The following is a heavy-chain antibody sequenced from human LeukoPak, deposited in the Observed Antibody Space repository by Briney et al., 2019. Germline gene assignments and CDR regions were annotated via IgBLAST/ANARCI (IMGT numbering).Heavy chain of an antibody. CDR2: ISGSGGST. D-gene: IGHD4-23*01. CDR3: ANNYYGGNSLDY. V-gene: IGHV3-23*01. Sequence: AGGSLRLSCAASGFTFSSYAMSWVRQAPGKGLEWVSAISGSGGSTYYADSVKGRFTISGDNSKNTLYLQMNSLRAEDTAVYYCANNYYGGNSLDYWGQGTLVTVSS. J-gene: IGHJ4*02. CDR1: GFTFSSYA.